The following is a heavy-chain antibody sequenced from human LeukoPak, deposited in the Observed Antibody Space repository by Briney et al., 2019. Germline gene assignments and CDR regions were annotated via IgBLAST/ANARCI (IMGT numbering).Heavy chain of an antibody. CDR1: GGTFSSYA. V-gene: IGHV1-69*01. Sequence: ASVKVSCKASGGTFSSYATSWVRQAPGQGLEWMGGIIPSFGTANYAQKFQGRVTITADESTSTAYMELSSLRSEDTAVYYCARDLGYYDSSGYYEAFDYWGQGTLVTVSS. CDR3: ARDLGYYDSSGYYEAFDY. D-gene: IGHD3-22*01. CDR2: IIPSFGTA. J-gene: IGHJ4*02.